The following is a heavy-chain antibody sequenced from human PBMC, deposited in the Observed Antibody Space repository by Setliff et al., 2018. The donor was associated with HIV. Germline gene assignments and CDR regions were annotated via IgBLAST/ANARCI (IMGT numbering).Heavy chain of an antibody. Sequence: ASVKVSCKASGDAFTDYYIHWVRQAPGQGLEWMGWINPNNGDTNYAQKFQGRVTMTRDTSISTAYMELSGLTSDDTATYYCARDLAYCSGGSCYRPLIYY. CDR1: GDAFTDYY. CDR3: ARDLAYCSGGSCYRPLIYY. D-gene: IGHD2-15*01. CDR2: INPNNGDT. J-gene: IGHJ6*01. V-gene: IGHV1-2*02.